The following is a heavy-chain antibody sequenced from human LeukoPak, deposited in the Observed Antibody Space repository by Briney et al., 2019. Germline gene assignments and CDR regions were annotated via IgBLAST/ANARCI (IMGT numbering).Heavy chain of an antibody. V-gene: IGHV4-34*01. CDR2: INHSGST. D-gene: IGHD3-10*01. CDR3: ARVISMVRGVINYYYYMDV. CDR1: GGSFSGYY. Sequence: PSETLSLTCAVYGGSFSGYYWNWIRQSPGKGLEWIGEINHSGSTNYNPSLESRVTISVDTSKSQFSLKLSSVTAADTAVYYCARVISMVRGVINYYYYMDVWGKGTTVTVSS. J-gene: IGHJ6*03.